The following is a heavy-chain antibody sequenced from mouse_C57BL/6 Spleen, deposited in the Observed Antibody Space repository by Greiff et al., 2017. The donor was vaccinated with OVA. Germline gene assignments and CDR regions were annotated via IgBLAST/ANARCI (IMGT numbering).Heavy chain of an antibody. CDR1: GYTFTSYW. Sequence: VQLQQPGAELVRPGSSVKLSCKASGYTFTSYWMHWVKQRPIQGLEWIGNIDPSASDTHSNQKFKDKATLTVDKSSSTAYMQLSSLTSEDSAVYYCAREGLGLPWFAYWGQGTLVTVSA. V-gene: IGHV1-52*01. D-gene: IGHD4-1*01. CDR2: IDPSASDT. J-gene: IGHJ3*01. CDR3: AREGLGLPWFAY.